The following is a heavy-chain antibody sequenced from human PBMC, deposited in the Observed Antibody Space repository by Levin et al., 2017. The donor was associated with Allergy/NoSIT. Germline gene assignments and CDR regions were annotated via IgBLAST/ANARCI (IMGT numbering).Heavy chain of an antibody. CDR3: AKYSSRSSPTRLFDY. Sequence: GESLKISCAASGFTFSSYSMVWVRQIPGKALEWISAIGYNGGDIQYADSVEGRFTISRDNSENTLYLQMNSLRAEDTAIYYCAKYSSRSSPTRLFDYWGQGTLVTVSS. V-gene: IGHV3-23*01. D-gene: IGHD5-12*01. CDR1: GFTFSSYS. J-gene: IGHJ4*02. CDR2: IGYNGGDI.